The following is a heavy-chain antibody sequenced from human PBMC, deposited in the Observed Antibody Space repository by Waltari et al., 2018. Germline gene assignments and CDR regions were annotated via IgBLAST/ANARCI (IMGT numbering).Heavy chain of an antibody. CDR3: AKDRRITMIVGVIDY. J-gene: IGHJ4*02. D-gene: IGHD3-22*01. CDR1: GFTFSSYG. Sequence: QVQLVESGGGVVQPGRSLRLSCAASGFTFSSYGMHWVRQAPGKGLEGVAVISYDGSNKYYADSVKGRFTISRDNSKNTLYLQMNSLRAEDTAVYYCAKDRRITMIVGVIDYWGQGTLVTVSS. V-gene: IGHV3-30*18. CDR2: ISYDGSNK.